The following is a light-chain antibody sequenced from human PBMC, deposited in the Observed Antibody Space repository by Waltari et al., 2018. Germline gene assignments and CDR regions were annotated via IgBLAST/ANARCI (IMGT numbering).Light chain of an antibody. V-gene: IGLV2-11*01. Sequence: QAAPTQPPSVSGSPGQSVTISCTGTSSDMGFYNVVSWYQHRQGKAPKLMIYEVSNLPSGLSDRFSCSKSGNTASLTISGLQAEDEADYYCGSFAGCNTFFFGGGTRLTVL. CDR3: GSFAGCNTFF. CDR2: EVS. CDR1: SSDMGFYNV. J-gene: IGLJ7*01.